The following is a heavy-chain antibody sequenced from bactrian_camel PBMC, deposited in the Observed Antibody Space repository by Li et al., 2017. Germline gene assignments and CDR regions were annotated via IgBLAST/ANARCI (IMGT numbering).Heavy chain of an antibody. CDR2: ISSGGST. Sequence: VQLVESGGGLVQPGSSLKLSCATSGFAFSSHDMSWVRQAPGKGLEWVSRISSGGSTGYADSVKGRFTTSRDNAKNTMYLQIDNLKPEDTAVYYCAADVLNYYSDYEGAGRCSSAHQKYTYWGQGTQVTVS. CDR1: GFAFSSHD. D-gene: IGHD4*01. CDR3: AADVLNYYSDYEGAGRCSSAHQKYTY. V-gene: IGHV3S40*01. J-gene: IGHJ4*01.